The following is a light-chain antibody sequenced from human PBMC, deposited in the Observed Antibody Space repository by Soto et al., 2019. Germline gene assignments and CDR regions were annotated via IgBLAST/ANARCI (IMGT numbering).Light chain of an antibody. J-gene: IGKJ3*01. V-gene: IGKV3-15*01. CDR2: AAS. CDR3: QEYSKWPLFT. CDR1: QRVGRN. Sequence: EIVGTQSPGILSVSPGDRATLSCRASQRVGRNLAWYQQKPGQAPTLLIYAASTRATGLPARFSGSGSGTDFTLTISSLQSEDFAVYYCQEYSKWPLFTSGPGKRVAIK.